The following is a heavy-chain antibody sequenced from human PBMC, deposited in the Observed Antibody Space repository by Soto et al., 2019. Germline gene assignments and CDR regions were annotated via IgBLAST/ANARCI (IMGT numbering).Heavy chain of an antibody. CDR1: GGSISSSSYY. CDR2: IYYSGST. Sequence: SETLSLTCTVSGGSISSSSYYWGWIRQPPGKGLEWIGYIYYSGSTNYNPSLKSRVTISVDTSKNQFSLKLSSVTAADTAVYYCARVNYDFWSGSYNWFDPWGQGTLVTVSS. V-gene: IGHV4-61*05. J-gene: IGHJ5*02. D-gene: IGHD3-3*01. CDR3: ARVNYDFWSGSYNWFDP.